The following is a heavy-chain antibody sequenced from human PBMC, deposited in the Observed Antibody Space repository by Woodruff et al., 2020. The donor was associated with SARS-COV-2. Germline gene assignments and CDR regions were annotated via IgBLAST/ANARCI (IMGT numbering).Heavy chain of an antibody. D-gene: IGHD3-3*01. CDR3: ATGTIFGVGTRTSHGWFDP. J-gene: IGHJ5*02. V-gene: IGHV1-24*01. Sequence: IRAQKFQGRVTMTEDTSTDTAYMELSSLRSEDTAVYYCATGTIFGVGTRTSHGWFDPWGQGTLVTVSS.